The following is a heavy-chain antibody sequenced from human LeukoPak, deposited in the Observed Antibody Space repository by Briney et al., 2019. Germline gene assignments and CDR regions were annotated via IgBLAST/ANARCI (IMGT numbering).Heavy chain of an antibody. V-gene: IGHV1-8*03. CDR3: ARARKGKYCTNGVCSYYFDY. CDR1: GYTFTSYG. D-gene: IGHD2-8*01. J-gene: IGHJ4*02. CDR2: MNPNSSNT. Sequence: GASVKVSCKASGYTFTSYGISWVRQAPGQGLEWMGWMNPNSSNTGYAQKFQGRVTITRNTSISTAYMELSSLRSEDTAVYYCARARKGKYCTNGVCSYYFDYWGQGTLVTVSS.